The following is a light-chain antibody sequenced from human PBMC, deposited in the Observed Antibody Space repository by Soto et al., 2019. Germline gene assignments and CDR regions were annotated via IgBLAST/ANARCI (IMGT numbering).Light chain of an antibody. J-gene: IGLJ1*01. CDR3: GYWDSSLSAYV. CDR2: DDD. V-gene: IGLV1-51*01. CDR1: SSNIGGNS. Sequence: QSVLTQPPSVSAAPGQKVTISCSGSSSNIGGNSVSWYQQLPGTAPKLLIYDDDKRPSGIPDRSSGSKSGTSATLGITGFQTGDEADYYCGYWDSSLSAYVFATGTKVTVL.